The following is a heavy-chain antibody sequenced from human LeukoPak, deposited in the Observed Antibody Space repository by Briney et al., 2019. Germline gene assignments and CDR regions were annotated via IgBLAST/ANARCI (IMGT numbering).Heavy chain of an antibody. CDR2: IYYSGST. CDR1: GGSISSYY. J-gene: IGHJ6*02. CDR3: ARLGPWDILTGYPVDYYGMDV. V-gene: IGHV4-59*08. Sequence: PSETLSLTCTVSGGSISSYYWSWIRQPPEKGLEWIGYIYYSGSTNYNPSLKSRVTISVDTSKNQFSLKLSSVTAADTAVYYCARLGPWDILTGYPVDYYGMDVWGQGTTVTVSS. D-gene: IGHD3-9*01.